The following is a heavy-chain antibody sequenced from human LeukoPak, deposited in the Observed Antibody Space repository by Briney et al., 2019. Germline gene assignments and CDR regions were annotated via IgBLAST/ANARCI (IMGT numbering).Heavy chain of an antibody. J-gene: IGHJ6*02. CDR2: INAGNGNT. D-gene: IGHD1-7*01. Sequence: ASVKVSCKASGYTFSSYAMHWVRQAPGQRLEWMGWINAGNGNTKYSHNLQGRVTITRDTSASTVFMELSSLRSEDTAVYYCARDDWNYKFTIHSSYYGMDVWGQGTTVTVSS. CDR3: ARDDWNYKFTIHSSYYGMDV. CDR1: GYTFSSYA. V-gene: IGHV1-3*01.